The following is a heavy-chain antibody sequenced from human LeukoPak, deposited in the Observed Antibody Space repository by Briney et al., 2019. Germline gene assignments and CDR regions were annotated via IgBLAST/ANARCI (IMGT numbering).Heavy chain of an antibody. CDR2: IYYSGST. CDR1: GGSISSYY. D-gene: IGHD3-22*01. V-gene: IGHV4-59*01. J-gene: IGHJ3*02. CDR3: AAHPRHYYDSSGYQGGASDI. Sequence: SETLSLTCTVSGGSISSYYWSWIRQPPGKGLEWIGYIYYSGSTNYNPSLNGRVPISVDTSKNQFSLKLSSVTAADTAVYYCAAHPRHYYDSSGYQGGASDIWGQGTMVTVSS.